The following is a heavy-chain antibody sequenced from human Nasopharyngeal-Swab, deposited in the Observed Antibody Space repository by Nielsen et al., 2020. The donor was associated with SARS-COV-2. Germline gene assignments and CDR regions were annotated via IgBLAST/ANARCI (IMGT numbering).Heavy chain of an antibody. V-gene: IGHV1-46*01. Sequence: WVRQAPGQGFEWMGMINPGSGGTTYAQKFQGRVTMTRDTSTSTVFTDLSSLRSEDTAVYYCARRGRCSGSSCDMDVWGQGTTVTVSS. CDR2: INPGSGGT. J-gene: IGHJ6*02. CDR3: ARRGRCSGSSCDMDV. D-gene: IGHD2-2*01.